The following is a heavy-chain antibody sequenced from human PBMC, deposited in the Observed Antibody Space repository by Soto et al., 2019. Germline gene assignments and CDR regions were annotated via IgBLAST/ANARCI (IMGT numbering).Heavy chain of an antibody. V-gene: IGHV3-23*01. D-gene: IGHD4-17*01. J-gene: IGHJ4*02. Sequence: EVQLLESGGGLVQPGGSLRLSCAASGFTFSSYAMSWVRQAPGKGLEWVSAISGSGGSTYYADSVRGRFTISRDNSTNTLYLQMNSLRAEDTAVYYCAAYTVTGRSFDYWGQGILVTVSS. CDR2: ISGSGGST. CDR3: AAYTVTGRSFDY. CDR1: GFTFSSYA.